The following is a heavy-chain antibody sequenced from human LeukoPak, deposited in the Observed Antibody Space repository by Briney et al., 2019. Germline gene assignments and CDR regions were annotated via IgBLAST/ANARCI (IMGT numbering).Heavy chain of an antibody. J-gene: IGHJ5*02. Sequence: ASVKVSCKASGYTFTGYYMHWLRQAPGQGLEWMGRINPNSGGTNYAQKFQGRVTMTRDTSISTAYMDLSRLRSDDTAVYYCARDLERYCSSTSCYKGFDPWGQGTLVTVSS. CDR2: INPNSGGT. V-gene: IGHV1-2*06. D-gene: IGHD2-2*02. CDR3: ARDLERYCSSTSCYKGFDP. CDR1: GYTFTGYY.